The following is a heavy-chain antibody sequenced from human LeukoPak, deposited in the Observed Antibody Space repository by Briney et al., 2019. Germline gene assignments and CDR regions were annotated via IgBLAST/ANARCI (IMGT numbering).Heavy chain of an antibody. CDR2: ISSSGSTI. V-gene: IGHV3-48*03. J-gene: IGHJ5*02. D-gene: IGHD6-13*01. Sequence: GGSLRLSRAASGLTFSSYEMIWVRQAPGKGLEWVSYISSSGSTIYYADSVKGRFTISRDNAKNSLYLQMNSLRAEDTAAVSCASIEITRIAAAGGICDWFDPWGQGTLVTVSS. CDR1: GLTFSSYE. CDR3: ASIEITRIAAAGGICDWFDP.